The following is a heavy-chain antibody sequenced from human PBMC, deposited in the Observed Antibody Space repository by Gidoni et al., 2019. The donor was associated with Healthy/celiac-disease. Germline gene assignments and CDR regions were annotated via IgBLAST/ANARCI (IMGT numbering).Heavy chain of an antibody. V-gene: IGHV3-53*01. CDR2: IYSGGST. CDR1: GFTVSSNY. D-gene: IGHD6-13*01. Sequence: EVQLAESGGGLIQPGGSLRLSCAASGFTVSSNYMSWVRQAPGKGLEWVSVIYSGGSTYYADSVKGRFTISRDNSKNTLYLQMNSLRAEDTAVYYCARVHPAAGPHWLPEGFDPWGQGTLVTVSS. CDR3: ARVHPAAGPHWLPEGFDP. J-gene: IGHJ5*02.